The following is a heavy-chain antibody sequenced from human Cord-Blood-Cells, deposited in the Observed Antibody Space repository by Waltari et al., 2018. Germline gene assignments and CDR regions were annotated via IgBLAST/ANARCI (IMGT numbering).Heavy chain of an antibody. CDR1: GGTFSSYA. CDR2: IIPIFGTA. V-gene: IGHV1-69*01. Sequence: QVQLVQSGAEVKKPGSSVKVSCKASGGTFSSYAISWVRQAPGQGLEWMGGIIPIFGTANYAQKFQGRVTITADESTITAYMELSSLISEDTAVYCCASVKVGADAFDIWGQGTMVTVSS. CDR3: ASVKVGADAFDI. D-gene: IGHD1-26*01. J-gene: IGHJ3*02.